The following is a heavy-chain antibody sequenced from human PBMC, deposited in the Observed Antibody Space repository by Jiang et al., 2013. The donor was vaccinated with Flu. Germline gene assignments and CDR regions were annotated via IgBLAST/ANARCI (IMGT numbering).Heavy chain of an antibody. CDR1: GDSIGSGSYS. J-gene: IGHJ6*02. Sequence: GSGLVKPSQTLSLTCVVSGDSIGSGSYSWSWIRQPPGKGLTWIGSVHNAGSTFYNPSLRSRVTMSVETSKNQFSLRLRSVTAADTAVYYCARMWWDTLTGPVDYDYGMGVVGPRDHRHRLV. CDR3: ARMWWDTLTGPVDYDYGMGV. D-gene: IGHD3-9*01. CDR2: VHNAGST. V-gene: IGHV4-30-4*07.